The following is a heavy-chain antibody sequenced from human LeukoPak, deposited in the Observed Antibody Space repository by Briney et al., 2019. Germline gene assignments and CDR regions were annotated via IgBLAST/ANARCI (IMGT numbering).Heavy chain of an antibody. D-gene: IGHD1-26*01. CDR1: GGFISSYY. CDR3: ARFSSGSYYSFDY. CDR2: IYYSGST. V-gene: IGHV4-59*01. J-gene: IGHJ4*02. Sequence: SETLSLTCTVSGGFISSYYWSWIRQPPGKGLEWIGYIYYSGSTNYNPSLKSRVTISVDTFKNQFSLKLSSVTAADTAVYYCARFSSGSYYSFDYWGQGTLVTVSS.